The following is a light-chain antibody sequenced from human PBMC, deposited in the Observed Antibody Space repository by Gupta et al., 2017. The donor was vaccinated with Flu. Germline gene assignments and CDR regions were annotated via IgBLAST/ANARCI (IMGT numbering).Light chain of an antibody. V-gene: IGLV2-23*01. CDR2: EGS. CDR3: CSYAPNKIFV. J-gene: IGLJ1*01. Sequence: SITISCTGTSSDVGSYHLVSWYHKHPDKAPKLIIYEGSKRPSGVSNRFSASKSGNTASLTISGRQAEDEADYYCCSYAPNKIFVFGTGTKVTVL. CDR1: SSDVGSYHL.